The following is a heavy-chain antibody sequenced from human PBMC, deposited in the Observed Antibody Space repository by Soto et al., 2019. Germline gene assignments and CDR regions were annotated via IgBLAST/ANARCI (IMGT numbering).Heavy chain of an antibody. CDR1: GFTFSSYW. CDR2: INSDGSST. Sequence: GGSLRLSCAASGFTFSSYWMHWVRQGPGKGLVWVSRINSDGSSTNYADSVKGRFTISRDNAKNTLYLQMNSLRAEDTAVYYCAREYSSSRYFDFWGQGTLVTVSS. J-gene: IGHJ4*02. D-gene: IGHD6-6*01. CDR3: AREYSSSRYFDF. V-gene: IGHV3-74*01.